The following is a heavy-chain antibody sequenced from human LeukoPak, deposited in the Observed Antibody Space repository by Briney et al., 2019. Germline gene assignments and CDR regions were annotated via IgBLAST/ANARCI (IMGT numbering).Heavy chain of an antibody. CDR1: GGXISSYY. CDR3: ARRNPQYDYVWEMDY. Sequence: SETLSLTCTVSGGXISSYYCSWIRQPPGKGLERIGYIYYSGSTNYNPSLKSRVTISVDTSKNQFSLKPSSVTAADTAVYYCARRNPQYDYVWEMDYRGQGTLVTVSS. CDR2: IYYSGST. J-gene: IGHJ4*02. V-gene: IGHV4-59*01. D-gene: IGHD3-16*01.